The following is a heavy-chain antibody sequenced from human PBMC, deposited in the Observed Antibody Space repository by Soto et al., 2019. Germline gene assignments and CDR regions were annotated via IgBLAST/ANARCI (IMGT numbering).Heavy chain of an antibody. CDR2: INAGNGNT. CDR3: ARGGPGYYGSGSYKRGYYFDY. V-gene: IGHV1-3*01. D-gene: IGHD3-10*01. J-gene: IGHJ4*02. Sequence: ASVKVSCKASGDTFTSYAMHWVRQAPGQRLEWMGWINAGNGNTKYSQKFQGRVTITRDTSASTAYMELSSLRSEDTAVYYCARGGPGYYGSGSYKRGYYFDYWGQGTLVTVPS. CDR1: GDTFTSYA.